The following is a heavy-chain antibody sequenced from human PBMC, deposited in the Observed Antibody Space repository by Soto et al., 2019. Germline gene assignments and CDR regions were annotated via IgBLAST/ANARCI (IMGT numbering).Heavy chain of an antibody. D-gene: IGHD2-21*02. J-gene: IGHJ5*01. Sequence: SETLSLTCTVSGGSISSYYWSWIRQPPGKGLEWIGYIYYSGSTNYNPSLKSRVTISVDTSKNQFSLKLSSVTAADTAVYYCAKDSYRLPWFGSWGQGTLVTVSS. CDR3: AKDSYRLPWFGS. CDR2: IYYSGST. CDR1: GGSISSYY. V-gene: IGHV4-59*01.